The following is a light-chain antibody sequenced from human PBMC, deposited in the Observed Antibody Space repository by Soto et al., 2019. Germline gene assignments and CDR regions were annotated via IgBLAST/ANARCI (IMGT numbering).Light chain of an antibody. CDR2: KVS. J-gene: IGKJ2*01. Sequence: DVVMTQSPLSLPVTLGQPASISCRSSQSLVYSDGNTYLNWFQQRPGHSPRRLIYKVSNRDSGVPDRFSGSGSGTDFTLKISRVEAEDVGVYYCMQGTYWPHTFGQGTNLEIK. V-gene: IGKV2-30*01. CDR1: QSLVYSDGNTY. CDR3: MQGTYWPHT.